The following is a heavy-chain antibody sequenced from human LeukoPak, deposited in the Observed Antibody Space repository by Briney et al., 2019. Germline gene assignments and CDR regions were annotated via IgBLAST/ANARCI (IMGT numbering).Heavy chain of an antibody. J-gene: IGHJ4*02. Sequence: ASVKVSCKASGYSFTSYGITWVRQAPGQGLEWMGWINPYNGNTNYAQNLQGRVTMTTDTSTSTAYMDLRSLRSDDTAVYYCARERSSWFFSNWGQGTLVTVSS. CDR3: ARERSSWFFSN. CDR1: GYSFTSYG. V-gene: IGHV1-18*01. D-gene: IGHD6-13*01. CDR2: INPYNGNT.